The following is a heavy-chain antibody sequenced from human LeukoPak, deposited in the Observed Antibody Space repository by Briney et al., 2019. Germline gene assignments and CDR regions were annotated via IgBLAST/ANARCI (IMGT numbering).Heavy chain of an antibody. CDR1: GGSVSSGSYY. Sequence: SETLSLTCTVSGGSVSSGSYYWSWIRQPPGKGLEWIGYIYYSGSTNYNPSLKSRVTISVDTSKNQFSLKLSSVTAADTAVYYCARVGYYDILTGYFYYLDYWGQGTLVTVSS. D-gene: IGHD3-9*01. CDR2: IYYSGST. J-gene: IGHJ4*02. CDR3: ARVGYYDILTGYFYYLDY. V-gene: IGHV4-61*01.